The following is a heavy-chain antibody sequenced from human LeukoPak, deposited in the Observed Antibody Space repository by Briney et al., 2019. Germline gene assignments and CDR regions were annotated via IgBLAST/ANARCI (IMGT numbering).Heavy chain of an antibody. CDR1: GGSISSGSYY. D-gene: IGHD2-21*01. V-gene: IGHV4-61*02. CDR3: ARAHIAWAMSFDY. CDR2: IYTSGST. Sequence: PSETLSLTCTVSGGSISSGSYYWSWIRQPAGKGLEWIGRIYTSGSTNYNPSLKSRVTISVDTSKNQFSLKLSSVTAADTVVYYCARAHIAWAMSFDYWGQGTLVTVSS. J-gene: IGHJ4*02.